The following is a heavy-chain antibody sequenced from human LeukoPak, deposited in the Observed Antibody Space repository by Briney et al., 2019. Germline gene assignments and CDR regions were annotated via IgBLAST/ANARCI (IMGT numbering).Heavy chain of an antibody. J-gene: IGHJ4*02. CDR2: INTNTGNP. CDR3: ARDQRYQPRKNSGSNTFLSVGY. V-gene: IGHV7-4-1*02. CDR1: GYTFTIYA. Sequence: GASVKVSFKASGYTFTIYAMNWVRQAPGQGLEGMGWINTNTGNPTYAQGFTGRFVFSLDTSVSTAYLQISSLKAEDTAVYYRARDQRYQPRKNSGSNTFLSVGYWGQGTLVTVSS. D-gene: IGHD1-26*01.